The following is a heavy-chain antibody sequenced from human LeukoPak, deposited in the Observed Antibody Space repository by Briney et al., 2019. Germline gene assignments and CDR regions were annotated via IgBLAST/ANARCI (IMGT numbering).Heavy chain of an antibody. CDR1: GFTFSNYG. Sequence: GGSLRLSCAASGFTFSNYGMAWVRQAPGKGLEWVANIQEDGSAKYYADSVKGRFIISRDNAENSLYLQMNSLRGEDTAVYYCARVAYSGNSKDYWGQGTLVTVSS. CDR3: ARVAYSGNSKDY. CDR2: IQEDGSAK. V-gene: IGHV3-7*04. J-gene: IGHJ4*02. D-gene: IGHD4-23*01.